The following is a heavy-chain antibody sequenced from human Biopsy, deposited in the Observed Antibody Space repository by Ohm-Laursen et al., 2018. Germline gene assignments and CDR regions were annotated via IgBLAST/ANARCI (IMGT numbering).Heavy chain of an antibody. D-gene: IGHD3-22*01. CDR1: GFTFSSCA. Sequence: GSLRLSCSASGFTFSSCAMSWVRQAPGKGLEWVSAITSSGDTTYYSDSVKGRFTISRDSSKNTLHLQMNSLRAEDTAVYYCAKDQGYYYDRSVYYYFDYWGQGTLVTVSS. J-gene: IGHJ4*02. CDR3: AKDQGYYYDRSVYYYFDY. CDR2: ITSSGDTT. V-gene: IGHV3-23*01.